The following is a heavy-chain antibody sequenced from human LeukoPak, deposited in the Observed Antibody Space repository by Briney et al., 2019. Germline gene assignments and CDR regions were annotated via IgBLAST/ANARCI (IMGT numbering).Heavy chain of an antibody. CDR3: ARVGYDLWSASLFDAFDI. D-gene: IGHD3-3*01. CDR1: GYTFTSYG. Sequence: GASVKVSCKASGYTFTSYGISWVRQAPGQGLEWMGWISAYNGNTNYAQKLQGRVTMTTDTSTSTAYMELRSLRSDDTAVYYCARVGYDLWSASLFDAFDIWGQGTMVTVSS. J-gene: IGHJ3*02. CDR2: ISAYNGNT. V-gene: IGHV1-18*01.